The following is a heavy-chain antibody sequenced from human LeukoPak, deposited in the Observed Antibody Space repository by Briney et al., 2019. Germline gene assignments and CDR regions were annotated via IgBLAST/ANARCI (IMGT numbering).Heavy chain of an antibody. Sequence: SETLCLTCAVYGGSFSGYYWNWIRQPPGKGLEWVGEINHSGSTNYNPSLKSGVSISVDTSKNQFSLKLNSVTAADTAVYYCARGPRIAVAGRRSWFDPWGQGTLVTVSS. V-gene: IGHV4-34*01. J-gene: IGHJ5*02. CDR2: INHSGST. D-gene: IGHD6-19*01. CDR1: GGSFSGYY. CDR3: ARGPRIAVAGRRSWFDP.